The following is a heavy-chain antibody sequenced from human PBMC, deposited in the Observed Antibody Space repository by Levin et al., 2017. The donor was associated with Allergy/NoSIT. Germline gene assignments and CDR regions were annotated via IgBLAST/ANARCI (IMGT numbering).Heavy chain of an antibody. J-gene: IGHJ4*02. Sequence: GGSLRLSCAASGFTFSSYWMSWVRQAPGKGLEWVASIKQHGSEKYYVDSVKGRFTISRDNAKNSLYLQMSSLRVEDTAVYYCARFMSSTNTFDYWGQGTLVTVSS. D-gene: IGHD5/OR15-5a*01. CDR3: ARFMSSTNTFDY. CDR1: GFTFSSYW. V-gene: IGHV3-7*01. CDR2: IKQHGSEK.